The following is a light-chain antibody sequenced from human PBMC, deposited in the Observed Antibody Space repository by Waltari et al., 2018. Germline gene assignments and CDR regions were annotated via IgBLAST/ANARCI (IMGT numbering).Light chain of an antibody. CDR2: VNSDGSH. J-gene: IGLJ3*02. CDR3: EAGGHGTWV. CDR1: SGHITNV. Sequence: QLVLTQSPSASASLGASVKLTCTLSSGHITNVIAWHQQQPGKGPRYLMKVNSDGSHRKGDDIPARSSGSGSGPERYLTISSLQSEDEADYYCEAGGHGTWVFGGGTKLTVL. V-gene: IGLV4-69*01.